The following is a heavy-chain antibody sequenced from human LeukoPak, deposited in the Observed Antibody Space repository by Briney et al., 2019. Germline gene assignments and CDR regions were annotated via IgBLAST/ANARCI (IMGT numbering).Heavy chain of an antibody. D-gene: IGHD3-10*01. CDR2: IYTSGST. CDR3: AIRRRGKGSAFDI. Sequence: SETLSLTCTVSGGSISSYYWSWIRQPAGKGLEWIGRIYTSGSTNYNPSLKSRVTISVDTSKNQFSLKLSSVTAADTAVYYCAIRRRGKGSAFDIWGQGTMVTVSS. CDR1: GGSISSYY. V-gene: IGHV4-4*07. J-gene: IGHJ3*02.